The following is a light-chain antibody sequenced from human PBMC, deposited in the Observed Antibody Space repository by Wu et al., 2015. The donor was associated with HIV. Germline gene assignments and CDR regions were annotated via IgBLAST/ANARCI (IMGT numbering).Light chain of an antibody. CDR2: KAS. J-gene: IGKJ4*01. CDR3: QHYNAYPLT. Sequence: DIQMTQSPSTLSASVGDRVTITCRASQTINNWLAWYQQKPGKGPNFLIYKASTLEGGVPSRFSGSGSGTEFTLTISNLQPDDFATYYCQHYNAYPLTFGGGTKVGDPT. V-gene: IGKV1-5*03. CDR1: QTINNW.